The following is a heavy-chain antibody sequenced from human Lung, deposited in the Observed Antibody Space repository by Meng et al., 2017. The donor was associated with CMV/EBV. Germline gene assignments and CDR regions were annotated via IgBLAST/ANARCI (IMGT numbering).Heavy chain of an antibody. Sequence: ASXXVSXKASGYTFNTYGLSWVRQAPGQGLEWMAWISPYTGNTKFAQKFQGRVTMTTDISTTTAYMELTSLRSDDTAVYYCARDGAQGVVIVIPGSTSMDLGXQGTXVNGAS. CDR2: ISPYTGNT. V-gene: IGHV1-18*01. D-gene: IGHD2/OR15-2a*01. CDR1: GYTFNTYG. CDR3: ARDGAQGVVIVIPGSTSMDL. J-gene: IGHJ6*02.